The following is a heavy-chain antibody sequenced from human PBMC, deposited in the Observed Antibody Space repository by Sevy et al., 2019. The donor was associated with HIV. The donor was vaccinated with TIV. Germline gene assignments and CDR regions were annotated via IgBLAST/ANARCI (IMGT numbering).Heavy chain of an antibody. CDR2: IKSKTEGATI. CDR1: GFTFSNAW. V-gene: IGHV3-15*01. D-gene: IGHD1-26*01. Sequence: LSLTCAASGFTFSNAWMSWVRQAPGKGLEWVGRIKSKTEGATIDFAAPVKGRLLISRDDSRNTVYLQMNSLKTEDTAVYYCTAGVGASDFDYWGQGTLVTGSS. CDR3: TAGVGASDFDY. J-gene: IGHJ4*02.